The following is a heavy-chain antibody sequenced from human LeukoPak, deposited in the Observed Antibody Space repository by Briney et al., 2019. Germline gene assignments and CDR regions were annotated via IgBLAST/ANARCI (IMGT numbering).Heavy chain of an antibody. V-gene: IGHV4-39*07. D-gene: IGHD6-13*01. CDR2: IYYSGST. CDR3: ARTELQSEQLVEDYFDY. J-gene: IGHJ4*02. CDR1: GGSISSSSYY. Sequence: SETLSLTCTVSGGSISSSSYYWGWIRQPPGKGLEWSGSIYYSGSTYYNPSLKSRVTISVDTSKNQFSLKLSSVTAADAAVYYCARTELQSEQLVEDYFDYWGQGTLVTVSS.